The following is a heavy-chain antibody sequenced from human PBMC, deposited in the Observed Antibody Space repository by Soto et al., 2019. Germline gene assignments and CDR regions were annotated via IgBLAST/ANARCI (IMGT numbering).Heavy chain of an antibody. CDR2: ISLYSDGT. V-gene: IGHV1-18*01. Sequence: QVQLVQSGGEVKRPGASVKVSCKTSGYTFSNYGITWVRQAPGQPLEWLGWISLYSDGTHYAQKFQGRVSMTTDTSKTSAYMELRSLRSDDTAVYYCARVVPGAEAWFGPWGQGTLVTVSS. CDR3: ARVVPGAEAWFGP. J-gene: IGHJ5*02. D-gene: IGHD2-2*01. CDR1: GYTFSNYG.